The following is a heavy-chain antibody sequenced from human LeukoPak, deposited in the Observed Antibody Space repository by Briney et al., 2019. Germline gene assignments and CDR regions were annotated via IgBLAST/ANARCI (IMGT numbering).Heavy chain of an antibody. Sequence: GESLKISCKGSGYTFTGYYMHWVRQAPGQGLEWMGWINPNSGGTNYAQKFQGRVTVTRDTSISTAYMELSRLRSDDTAIYYCARWMTGFGYWGQGTLVTVSS. D-gene: IGHD3-9*01. CDR1: GYTFTGYY. V-gene: IGHV1-2*02. CDR3: ARWMTGFGY. CDR2: INPNSGGT. J-gene: IGHJ4*02.